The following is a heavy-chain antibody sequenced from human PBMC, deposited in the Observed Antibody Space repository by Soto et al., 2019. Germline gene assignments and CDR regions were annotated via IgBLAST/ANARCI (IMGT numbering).Heavy chain of an antibody. CDR1: GFTFSSYA. J-gene: IGHJ4*02. V-gene: IGHV3-30*04. CDR2: ISYDGSNK. D-gene: IGHD3-22*01. Sequence: QVQLVESGGGVVQPGRSLRLSCAASGFTFSSYAMHWVRQAPGKGLEWVAVISYDGSNKYYADSVKGRFTISRDNSTNTSDRQMNSLRAEDTAVSYGAREIERLLGCWGQGTLVTVSS. CDR3: AREIERLLGC.